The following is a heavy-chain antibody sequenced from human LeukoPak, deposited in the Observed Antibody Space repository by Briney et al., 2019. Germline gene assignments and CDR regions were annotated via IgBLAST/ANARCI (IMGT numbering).Heavy chain of an antibody. J-gene: IGHJ4*02. CDR2: IKQDGSEK. CDR3: ARPLHYDILTVGY. Sequence: GGSLRLSCAASGFTFSSYWMSWVRQAPGKGLEWVANIKQDGSEKYYVDSVKGRFTISRDNAKNSLYLQMNSLRAEDTAVYYCARPLHYDILTVGYWGQGTLVTVSS. D-gene: IGHD3-9*01. V-gene: IGHV3-7*01. CDR1: GFTFSSYW.